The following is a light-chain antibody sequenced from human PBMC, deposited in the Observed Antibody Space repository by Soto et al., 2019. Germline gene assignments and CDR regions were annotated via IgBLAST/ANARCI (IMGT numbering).Light chain of an antibody. CDR1: SSNIGTKY. V-gene: IGLV1-47*01. J-gene: IGLJ3*02. Sequence: QSVLTQPPSASGTPGQMVTISCSGSSSNIGTKYVYWYQQLPGAAPKLLIYVNNQRPSGVPDRFSGSKSGTSASLAISGLRAEEEAEYYCAAWDGSLSAWLFGGGTKLTVL. CDR3: AAWDGSLSAWL. CDR2: VNN.